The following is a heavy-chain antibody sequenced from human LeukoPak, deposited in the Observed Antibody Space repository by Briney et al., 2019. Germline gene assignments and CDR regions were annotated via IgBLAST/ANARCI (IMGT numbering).Heavy chain of an antibody. CDR1: GFTFSSYW. CDR3: ARELSDFWSGYYLDY. Sequence: GGSLRLSCAASGFTFSSYWMSWVRQAPGKGLEWVANIKQDGSEKYYVDSVKGRFTISRDNAKNSLYLQMNSLRAEDTAVYYCARELSDFWSGYYLDYWGQGTLVTVSS. CDR2: IKQDGSEK. D-gene: IGHD3-3*01. J-gene: IGHJ4*02. V-gene: IGHV3-7*01.